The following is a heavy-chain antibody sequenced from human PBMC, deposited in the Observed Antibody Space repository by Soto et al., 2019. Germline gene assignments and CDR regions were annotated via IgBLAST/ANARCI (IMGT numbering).Heavy chain of an antibody. D-gene: IGHD6-19*01. CDR3: ARDFTEQWLVLSHSFDY. CDR2: INAGNGNT. CDR1: GYTFTSYA. J-gene: IGHJ4*02. Sequence: QVQLVQSGAEVKKPGASVKVSCKASGYTFTSYAMHWVRQAPGQRLEWMGWINAGNGNTKYSQKFQGRVTITRDTSASTAYMELSSLRSEDTAVYYCARDFTEQWLVLSHSFDYWGQGTLVTVSS. V-gene: IGHV1-3*01.